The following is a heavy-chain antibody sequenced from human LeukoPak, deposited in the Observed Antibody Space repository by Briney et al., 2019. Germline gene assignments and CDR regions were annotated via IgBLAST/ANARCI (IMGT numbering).Heavy chain of an antibody. D-gene: IGHD3-10*01. Sequence: GASVKVSCKASGYTFTGYYMHWVRQAPGQGLEWMGWTNPNSGGTNYAQKFQGRVTMTRDTSISTAYMELSRLRSDDTAVYYCARDVPMVRGVIMLRVDYWGQGTLVTVSS. CDR2: TNPNSGGT. J-gene: IGHJ4*02. CDR1: GYTFTGYY. CDR3: ARDVPMVRGVIMLRVDY. V-gene: IGHV1-2*02.